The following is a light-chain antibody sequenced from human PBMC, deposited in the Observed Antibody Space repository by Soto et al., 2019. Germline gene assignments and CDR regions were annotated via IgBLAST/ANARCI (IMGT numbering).Light chain of an antibody. CDR1: QSVYNY. Sequence: EVVLTQSPATLSLSPGDRATLSCTTSQSVYNYLAWYQQKPGQAPRLLIYDASNRATGIPARFSGSGSGTDFTRNISSLATEGFAVYDWQQRYSAYSFGQGTKLE. J-gene: IGKJ2*03. V-gene: IGKV3-11*01. CDR2: DAS. CDR3: QQRYSAYS.